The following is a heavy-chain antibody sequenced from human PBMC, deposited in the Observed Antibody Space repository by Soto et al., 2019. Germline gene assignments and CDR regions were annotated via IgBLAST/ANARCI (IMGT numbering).Heavy chain of an antibody. V-gene: IGHV4-59*08. CDR1: GGSFSGYY. D-gene: IGHD3-9*01. J-gene: IGHJ4*02. Sequence: SETLSLTCAVYGGSFSGYYWSWIRQPPGKGLEWIGYVYYSGRTNYNPSLNSRITMSVDTSKNQFSLKLSSATAADTAVYYCARHRDILTGYHFDYWAQGTLVTVLL. CDR3: ARHRDILTGYHFDY. CDR2: VYYSGRT.